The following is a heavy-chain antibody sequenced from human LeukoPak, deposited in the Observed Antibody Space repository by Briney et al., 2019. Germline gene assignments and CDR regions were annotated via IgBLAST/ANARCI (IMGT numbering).Heavy chain of an antibody. CDR1: GFTFSSYS. CDR3: ARDSRMGATDY. V-gene: IGHV3-21*01. CDR2: ISSSSSYI. D-gene: IGHD1-26*01. Sequence: PGGSLRLSCAASGFTFSSYSMNWVRQAPGKGLELVSSISSSSSYIYYAGSVKGRFTISRDNAKNSLYLQMNSLRAEDTAVYYCARDSRMGATDYWGQGTLVTVSS. J-gene: IGHJ4*02.